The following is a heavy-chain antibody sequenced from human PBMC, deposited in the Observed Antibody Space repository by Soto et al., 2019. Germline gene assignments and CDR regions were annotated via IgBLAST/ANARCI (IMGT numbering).Heavy chain of an antibody. CDR2: ISGSGGST. D-gene: IGHD3-22*01. CDR3: AKMGGYYYDRSGYPVGYYFDY. J-gene: IGHJ4*02. V-gene: IGHV3-23*01. CDR1: GFTFSSYA. Sequence: GESLKISCAASGFTFSSYAMSWVRQAPGKGLEWVSAISGSGGSTYYADSVKGRFTISRDNSKNTLYLQMNSLRAEDTAVYYCAKMGGYYYDRSGYPVGYYFDYWGQGTLVTVSS.